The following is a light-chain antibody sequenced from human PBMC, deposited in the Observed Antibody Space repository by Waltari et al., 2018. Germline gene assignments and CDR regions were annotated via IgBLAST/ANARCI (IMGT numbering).Light chain of an antibody. CDR1: QSVSRT. CDR2: EAS. V-gene: IGKV3-20*01. Sequence: EIMLPQSPGTLSLSPGERATLSCRARQSVSRTLSWYQPIPGQAPRLLIYEASSRATGIPDRFSGSGSGTDFSLTISRLEPEDFAVYYCQKYGSLPATFGQGTKVEIK. CDR3: QKYGSLPAT. J-gene: IGKJ1*01.